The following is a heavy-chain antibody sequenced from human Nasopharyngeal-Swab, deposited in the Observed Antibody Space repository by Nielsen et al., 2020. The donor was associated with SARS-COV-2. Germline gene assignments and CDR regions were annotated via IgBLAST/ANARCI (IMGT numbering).Heavy chain of an antibody. J-gene: IGHJ4*02. CDR3: AKDFHPLLIAVAATRGCYFDY. V-gene: IGHV3-30*18. CDR2: ISYDGSNK. D-gene: IGHD6-19*01. Sequence: VRQAPGKGLEWVAVISYDGSNKYYADSVKGRFTTSRDNSKNTLYLQMNSLRAEDTAVYYCAKDFHPLLIAVAATRGCYFDYWGQGTLVTVSS.